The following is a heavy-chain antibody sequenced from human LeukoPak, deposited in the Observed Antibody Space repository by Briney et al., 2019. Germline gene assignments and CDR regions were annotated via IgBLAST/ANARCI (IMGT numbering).Heavy chain of an antibody. CDR2: LNPTSGNT. CDR3: ARGSPGGYCSGGSCPFFDS. D-gene: IGHD2-15*01. Sequence: ASVKVSCTASVYTFTSYDINWVRQATGQGLEWMGWLNPTSGNTGCAQKFQGRVTMTRNTSISTAYMELSSLRSEDTAVYYCARGSPGGYCSGGSCPFFDSWGQGTLVTVSS. V-gene: IGHV1-8*01. J-gene: IGHJ4*02. CDR1: VYTFTSYD.